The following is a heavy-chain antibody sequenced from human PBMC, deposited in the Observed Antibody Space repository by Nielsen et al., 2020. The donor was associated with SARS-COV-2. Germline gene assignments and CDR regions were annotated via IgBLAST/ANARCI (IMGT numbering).Heavy chain of an antibody. V-gene: IGHV3-48*03. CDR3: ARDVKWQRYFDC. CDR2: ISSGGGII. D-gene: IGHD5-12*01. Sequence: GGSLRLSCEASGFTFSSYEMNWVRQAPGKGLEWVSYISSGGGIIYYADSVRGRFTISRDDTDNSLYLQMNSLRAEDTAIYYCARDVKWQRYFDCWGQGTLVTVSS. CDR1: GFTFSSYE. J-gene: IGHJ4*02.